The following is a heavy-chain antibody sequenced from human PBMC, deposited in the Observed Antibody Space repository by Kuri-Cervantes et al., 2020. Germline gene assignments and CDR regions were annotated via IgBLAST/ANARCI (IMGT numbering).Heavy chain of an antibody. CDR3: AKVVISYLNYFDY. D-gene: IGHD3-22*01. V-gene: IGHV3-23*01. J-gene: IGHJ4*02. CDR2: ISGSGGST. Sequence: GESLKISCAASGFTFSSYAMSWVRQAPGKGLEWVSAISGSGGSTYYADSVKGRFTISRDNSKNTLYLQMNSLRAEDTAVYYCAKVVISYLNYFDYWGQGTLVTVSS. CDR1: GFTFSSYA.